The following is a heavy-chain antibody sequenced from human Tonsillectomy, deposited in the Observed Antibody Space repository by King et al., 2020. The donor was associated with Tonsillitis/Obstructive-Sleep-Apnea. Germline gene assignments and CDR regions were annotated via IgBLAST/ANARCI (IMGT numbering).Heavy chain of an antibody. J-gene: IGHJ3*02. Sequence: QLQESGPGRVKPSETLSLTCTVSGGSISSYYWSWIRQPQGKGLEWIGYIDYSGSTNYNPSLKSRVTISVDTSKNQFSLKLSSVTAADTAVYYCARDMVLEAGGDAFDIWGQGTMVTVSS. V-gene: IGHV4-59*01. D-gene: IGHD2-8*01. CDR1: GGSISSYY. CDR2: IDYSGST. CDR3: ARDMVLEAGGDAFDI.